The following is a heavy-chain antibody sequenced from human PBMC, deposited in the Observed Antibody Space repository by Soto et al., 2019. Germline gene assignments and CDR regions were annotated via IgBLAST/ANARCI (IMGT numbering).Heavy chain of an antibody. J-gene: IGHJ6*03. CDR3: ARGVETMRPTLYFDYYMDV. CDR1: GYTFTSYD. CDR2: INPNSGNT. Sequence: QVPLVQSGTEVKKPGASVKVSCKASGYTFTSYDINWVRQATGQGLEWMGWINPNSGNTDYAQKFQGRVTMTRNTSISTAYMELGSLSYVDTAVYYCARGVETMRPTLYFDYYMDVWGKGTTVTVSS. V-gene: IGHV1-8*01.